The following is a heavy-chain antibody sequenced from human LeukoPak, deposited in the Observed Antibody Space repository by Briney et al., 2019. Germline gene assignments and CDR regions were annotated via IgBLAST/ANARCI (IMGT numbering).Heavy chain of an antibody. CDR2: INAGNGNT. D-gene: IGHD3-10*01. CDR1: GYTFTSYA. V-gene: IGHV1-3*01. J-gene: IGHJ4*02. Sequence: GASVKVSCTASGYTFTSYAMHWVRQAPGQRLEWMGWINAGNGNTKYSQKFQGRVTITRDTSASTAYMELSSLRSEDTAVYYCARAMLWFGELLFVDYWGQGTLVTVSS. CDR3: ARAMLWFGELLFVDY.